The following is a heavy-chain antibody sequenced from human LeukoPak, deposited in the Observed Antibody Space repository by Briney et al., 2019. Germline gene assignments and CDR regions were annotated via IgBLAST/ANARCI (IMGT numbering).Heavy chain of an antibody. CDR3: ARVGDSSGYYYASMDY. Sequence: GASVKVSCKASGYTFTSYYMHWVRQAPGQGLGWMGIINPSGGSTSYAQKFQGRVTMTRDTSTSTVYMELSSLRSEDTAVYYCARVGDSSGYYYASMDYWGQGTLVTVSS. J-gene: IGHJ4*02. D-gene: IGHD3-22*01. CDR2: INPSGGST. V-gene: IGHV1-46*01. CDR1: GYTFTSYY.